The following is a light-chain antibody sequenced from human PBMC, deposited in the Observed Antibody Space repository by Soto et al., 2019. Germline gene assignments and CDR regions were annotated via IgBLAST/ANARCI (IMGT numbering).Light chain of an antibody. J-gene: IGLJ1*01. CDR2: DVS. CDR3: SSYTSISAPLYV. V-gene: IGLV2-14*01. CDR1: SSDVGGYKY. Sequence: QSALTQPASVSGSPGQSITISCTGTSSDVGGYKYVSWYQQHPGKAPQLMIYDVSNRPSGVSNRFSGSKSGNTASLTISGLQAEDEADYYCSSYTSISAPLYVFGTGTKLTVL.